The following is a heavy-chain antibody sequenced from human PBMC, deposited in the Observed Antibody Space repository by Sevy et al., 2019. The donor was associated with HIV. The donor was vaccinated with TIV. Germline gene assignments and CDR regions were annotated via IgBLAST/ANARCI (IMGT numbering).Heavy chain of an antibody. D-gene: IGHD3-3*01. CDR1: GFTFSNYA. J-gene: IGHJ5*02. Sequence: GGSLRLSCAASGFTFSNYAMSWVRQAPGKGLEGVSTISGSGDSTYYADSVKGRFTVSRDNSKNTLYLQMNSLRAEDTAVYYCAKGPLLRPFDPWGQGTLVTVSS. CDR2: ISGSGDST. CDR3: AKGPLLRPFDP. V-gene: IGHV3-23*01.